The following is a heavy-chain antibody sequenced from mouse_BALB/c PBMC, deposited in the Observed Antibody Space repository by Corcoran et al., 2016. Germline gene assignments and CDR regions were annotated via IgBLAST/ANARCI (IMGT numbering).Heavy chain of an antibody. J-gene: IGHJ3*01. CDR2: INTHSGVP. CDR3: ARNGYGNYGAY. D-gene: IGHD2-10*02. Sequence: QIQLVQSGPELKKPGETVRISCKASGYTFTTAGMQWVQKMPGKGLKWICWINTHSGVPKYAEDFKGRFAFSLETSASTAYLQISNLKNEDTATYCCARNGYGNYGAYWGQGTLVTVSA. CDR1: GYTFTTAG. V-gene: IGHV9-4*02.